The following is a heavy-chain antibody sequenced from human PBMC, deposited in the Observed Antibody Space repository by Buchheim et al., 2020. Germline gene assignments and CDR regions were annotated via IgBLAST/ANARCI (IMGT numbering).Heavy chain of an antibody. V-gene: IGHV4-30-4*01. CDR3: ATPLGYLKY. CDR1: GDSISSGDYY. J-gene: IGHJ4*02. D-gene: IGHD5-18*01. Sequence: QVLLQESGPGLVKPSQTLSLTCTVSGDSISSGDYYWGWIRQPPGKGLEWIGYIYYSGSSDYNTSLKSRVSMSVDTSKNQFSLKLSSVTAADTAVYYCATPLGYLKYWGQGTL. CDR2: IYYSGSS.